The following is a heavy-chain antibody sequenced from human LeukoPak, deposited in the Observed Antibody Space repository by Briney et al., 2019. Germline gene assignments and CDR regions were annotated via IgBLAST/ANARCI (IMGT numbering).Heavy chain of an antibody. CDR3: ATTPGKLWFGELSR. J-gene: IGHJ4*02. D-gene: IGHD3-10*01. CDR1: GDTLSSYA. Sequence: GASVKVSCKASGDTLSSYAINWVRQAPGRGLEWMGGLIPMFGTANYAQKFEGRVTITADESTSTAYMEVSSLRSEDTAVYYCATTPGKLWFGELSRWGQGTLVTVSS. V-gene: IGHV1-69*13. CDR2: LIPMFGTA.